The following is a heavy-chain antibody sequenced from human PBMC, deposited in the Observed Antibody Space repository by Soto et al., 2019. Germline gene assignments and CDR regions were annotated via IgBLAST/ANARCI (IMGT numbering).Heavy chain of an antibody. CDR3: ARDGTGWTGGDH. D-gene: IGHD6-19*01. CDR1: RVSVWVYV. Sequence: PGGCPGLSSAACRVSVWVYVVHGVCQAPGKRLEWVAVLWRDGSKVYYADSVKGRFTISRDNSKNTLYLQMNSLRVEDTAVYYCARDGTGWTGGDHWGQGTLVTVSS. J-gene: IGHJ4*02. CDR2: LWRDGSKV. V-gene: IGHV3-33*01.